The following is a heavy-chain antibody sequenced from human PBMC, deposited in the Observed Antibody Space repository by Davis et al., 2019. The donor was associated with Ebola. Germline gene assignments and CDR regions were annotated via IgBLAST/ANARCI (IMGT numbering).Heavy chain of an antibody. V-gene: IGHV1-2*04. Sequence: ASVKVSCKASGYTFTGYYMHWVRQAPGQGLEWMGWINPNSGGTNYAQKFQGWVTMTRDTSISTAYMELSRLRSADTAVYYCARAGNDYIWGSYRSHYGMDVWGQGTTVTVSS. CDR2: INPNSGGT. CDR3: ARAGNDYIWGSYRSHYGMDV. CDR1: GYTFTGYY. D-gene: IGHD3-16*02. J-gene: IGHJ6*02.